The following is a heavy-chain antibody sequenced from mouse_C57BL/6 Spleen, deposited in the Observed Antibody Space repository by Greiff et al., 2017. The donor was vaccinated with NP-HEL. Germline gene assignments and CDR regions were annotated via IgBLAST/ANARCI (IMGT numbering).Heavy chain of an antibody. Sequence: EVKLMESGGGLVKPGGSLKLSCAASGFTFSSYAMSWVRQTPEKRLEWVATISDGGSYTYYPDNVKGRFTISRDNAKNNLYLQMSHLKSEDTAMYYCAREGTYYYGSSYWFAYWGQGTLVTVSA. D-gene: IGHD1-1*01. CDR2: ISDGGSYT. CDR1: GFTFSSYA. CDR3: AREGTYYYGSSYWFAY. J-gene: IGHJ3*01. V-gene: IGHV5-4*01.